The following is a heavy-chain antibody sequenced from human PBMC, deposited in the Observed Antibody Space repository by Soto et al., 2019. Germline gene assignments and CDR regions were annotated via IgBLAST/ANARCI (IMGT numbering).Heavy chain of an antibody. CDR1: GFTFSGYW. J-gene: IGHJ6*04. CDR3: AREAV. Sequence: EVQLVESGGGLVQPGGSLRLSCAASGFTFSGYWMSWVRQAPGKGLEWVANIKQDGSEQFYVDSVKGRFTISRDNAKNSLHLQMNSLRAEDTAVYYCAREAVWGKGTTVTVSS. CDR2: IKQDGSEQ. V-gene: IGHV3-7*05.